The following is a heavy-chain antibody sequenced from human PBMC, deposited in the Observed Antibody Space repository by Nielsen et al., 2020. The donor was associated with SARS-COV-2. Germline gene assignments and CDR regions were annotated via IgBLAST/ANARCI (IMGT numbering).Heavy chain of an antibody. Sequence: SETLSLTCTVSGGSISSSIYYWGWVRQTPGKGLEWIGTISYNGYTYHNPSLKSRVTISGDTSKKQFSLKLTSVTAADTAVYYCASRAEGLELWRRYFYYMDVWGKGTTVTVSS. CDR3: ASRAEGLELWRRYFYYMDV. D-gene: IGHD5-18*01. J-gene: IGHJ6*03. V-gene: IGHV4-39*01. CDR1: GGSISSSIYY. CDR2: ISYNGYT.